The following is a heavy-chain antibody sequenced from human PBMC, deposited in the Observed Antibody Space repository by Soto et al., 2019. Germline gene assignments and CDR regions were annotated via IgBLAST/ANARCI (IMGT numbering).Heavy chain of an antibody. D-gene: IGHD6-19*01. CDR3: ARKTISSGWTYDYYYYGMDV. Sequence: GASVKVSCKASGGTFSSYTISWVRQAPGQGLEWMGRIIPILGIANYAQKFQGRVTITADKSTSTAYMELSSLRSEDTAVYYCARKTISSGWTYDYYYYGMDVWGQATTVTVAS. CDR1: GGTFSSYT. V-gene: IGHV1-69*02. J-gene: IGHJ6*01. CDR2: IIPILGIA.